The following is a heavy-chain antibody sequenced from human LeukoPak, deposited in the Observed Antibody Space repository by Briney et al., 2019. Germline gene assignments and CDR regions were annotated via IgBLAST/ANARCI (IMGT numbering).Heavy chain of an antibody. CDR1: GGTISSYA. V-gene: IGHV1-69*13. CDR3: ASGYCSSTSCYAMGFDY. D-gene: IGHD2-2*01. Sequence: GASVKVSCKASGGTISSYAISWVRQAPGQGLEWMGGIIPIFGTANYAQKFQGRVTITADESTSTAYMELSSLRSEDTAVYYCASGYCSSTSCYAMGFDYWGQGTLVTVSS. CDR2: IIPIFGTA. J-gene: IGHJ4*02.